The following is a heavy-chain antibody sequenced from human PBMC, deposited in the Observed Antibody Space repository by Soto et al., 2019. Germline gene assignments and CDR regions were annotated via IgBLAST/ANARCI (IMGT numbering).Heavy chain of an antibody. Sequence: PSETLSLTCTVSGGSVSSGSYYWSWIRQPPGKGLEWIGYIYYSGSTNYNPSLKSRVTISVDTSKNQFSLKLSSVTAADTAVYYCARELATIMGPEQNYFDYWGQGTLVTVSS. CDR3: ARELATIMGPEQNYFDY. J-gene: IGHJ4*02. CDR1: GGSVSSGSYY. V-gene: IGHV4-61*01. D-gene: IGHD5-12*01. CDR2: IYYSGST.